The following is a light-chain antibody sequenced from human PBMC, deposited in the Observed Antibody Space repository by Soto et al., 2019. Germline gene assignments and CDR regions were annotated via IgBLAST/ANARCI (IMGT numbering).Light chain of an antibody. V-gene: IGKV3-20*01. CDR2: GAS. CDR3: QQYGSSPLIT. Sequence: EIVLTQSPGTLSLSPGERATLSCRASQSVSSSYLAWYQQKPGQAPRLLIYGASSRATGIHDRFRGSGTGTDFTLTISRLAPEDFEVYYCQQYGSSPLITFGQGTRLEIK. J-gene: IGKJ5*01. CDR1: QSVSSSY.